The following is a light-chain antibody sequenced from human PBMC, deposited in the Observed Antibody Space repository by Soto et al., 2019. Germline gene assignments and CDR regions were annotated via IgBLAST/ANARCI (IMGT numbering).Light chain of an antibody. J-gene: IGKJ4*01. CDR2: GAS. V-gene: IGKV3-15*01. CDR1: QFVSSSY. Sequence: EIVLTHSPFTLSLSPGERVTLSFRASQFVSSSYLAWYQQKPGQAPRLLIYGASTRATGIPARFSGSGSGTESTLTISSLQSEDFAVYYCQQYNNWPPLTFGGGTKVDIK. CDR3: QQYNNWPPLT.